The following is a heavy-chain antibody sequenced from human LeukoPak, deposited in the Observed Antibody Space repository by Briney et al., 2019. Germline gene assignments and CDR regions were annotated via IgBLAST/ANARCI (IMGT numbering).Heavy chain of an antibody. CDR1: GGSISSSNW. CDR3: ARIFLHTVTKGGGGFDY. J-gene: IGHJ4*02. CDR2: IYHSGST. V-gene: IGHV4-4*02. Sequence: PSGTLSLTCAVSGGSISSSNWWSWVRQPPGKGLEWIGEIYHSGSTNYNPSLKSRVTISVDKSKNQFSLKLSSVTAADTAVYYCARIFLHTVTKGGGGFDYWGQGTLVTVSS. D-gene: IGHD4-17*01.